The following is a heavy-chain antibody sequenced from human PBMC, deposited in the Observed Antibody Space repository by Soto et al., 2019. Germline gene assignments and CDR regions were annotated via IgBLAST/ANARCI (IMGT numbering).Heavy chain of an antibody. D-gene: IGHD3-22*01. J-gene: IGHJ5*02. CDR2: IYWDDDK. Sequence: QITLKESGPTLVKPTQTLTLTCTFSGFSLSTSGVGVGWIRQPPGKALEWLALIYWDDDKRYSPSLKSRLTITTDTSKXXVXLXXTNMDPVDTATYYCAYYPGSYYDSSGYYYGGWFDPWGQGTLVTVSS. CDR3: AYYPGSYYDSSGYYYGGWFDP. V-gene: IGHV2-5*02. CDR1: GFSLSTSGVG.